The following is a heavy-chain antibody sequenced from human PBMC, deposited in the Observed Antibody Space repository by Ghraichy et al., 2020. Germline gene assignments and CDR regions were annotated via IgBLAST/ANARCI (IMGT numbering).Heavy chain of an antibody. CDR1: GYTFTDYG. CDR3: ARDEDIGSYIDGFDM. D-gene: IGHD1-26*01. CDR2: ISGFNGKT. V-gene: IGHV1-18*01. J-gene: IGHJ3*02. Sequence: ASLKVSCKASGYTFTDYGVSWVRQAPGQGLEWMGRISGFNGKTNYAQNVQGRVTMTTDTSTSTAYMELRSLRSDDTAVYYCARDEDIGSYIDGFDMWGQGTLVTVSS.